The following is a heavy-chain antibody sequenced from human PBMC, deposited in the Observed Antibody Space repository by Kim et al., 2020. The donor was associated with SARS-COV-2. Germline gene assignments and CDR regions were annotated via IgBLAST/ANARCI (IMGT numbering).Heavy chain of an antibody. V-gene: IGHV3-23*01. J-gene: IGHJ4*02. D-gene: IGHD2-8*01. CDR3: AKGLYYEDY. CDR2: ISGSGGST. CDR1: GFTFSSYA. Sequence: GGSLILSFASSGFTFSSYAMSWVRQAPGKGLEWVSAISGSGGSTYYADSVKGRFTISRDNSKNTLYLQMNSLRAEDTAVYYCAKGLYYEDYWGQGTLVTVSS.